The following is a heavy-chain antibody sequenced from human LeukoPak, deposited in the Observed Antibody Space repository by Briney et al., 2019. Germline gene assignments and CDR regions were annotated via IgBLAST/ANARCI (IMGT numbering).Heavy chain of an antibody. Sequence: GGSLRLSCAASGFRFSSYAMSWVRQAPGKGLEWVSAISGSDVSTYYADSVKGRFTVSRDNSKNTLYLQMSSPRAEDTAVYYCAKDERNWNYNLASQTYDWGQGTLVTVSS. V-gene: IGHV3-23*01. CDR2: ISGSDVST. D-gene: IGHD1-7*01. J-gene: IGHJ4*02. CDR3: AKDERNWNYNLASQTYD. CDR1: GFRFSSYA.